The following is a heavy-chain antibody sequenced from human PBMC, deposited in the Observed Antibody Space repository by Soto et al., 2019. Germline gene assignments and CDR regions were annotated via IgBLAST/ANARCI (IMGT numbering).Heavy chain of an antibody. D-gene: IGHD2-2*01. V-gene: IGHV4-39*01. CDR2: FHYSENT. CDR3: ARLGGYCSTTSCYGFYGMDV. CDR1: GGSISSGPYS. Sequence: QLQLQESGPGLVKPSETLSLTCTVSGGSISSGPYSWGWIRQPPGEGLEWIGTFHYSENTYYNPSLESRVTISVDTSKNQFSLKGTSVTVADTAIYYCARLGGYCSTTSCYGFYGMDVWGQGTTVIVSS. J-gene: IGHJ6*02.